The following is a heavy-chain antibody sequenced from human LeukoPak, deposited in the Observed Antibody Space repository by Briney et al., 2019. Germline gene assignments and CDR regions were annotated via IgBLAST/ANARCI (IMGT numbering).Heavy chain of an antibody. D-gene: IGHD3-10*01. CDR1: GFTFRTYG. V-gene: IGHV3-33*01. J-gene: IGHJ5*02. CDR3: ARDGAVGRPIDP. CDR2: IWYDGSKK. Sequence: GGSLRLSCVASGFTFRTYGMYWVRQAPGKGLEWVAVIWYDGSKKYYGESVKGRFTISRDDSKNTLYLQMNSLSAEDTAVYFCARDGAVGRPIDPWGQGTLVTV.